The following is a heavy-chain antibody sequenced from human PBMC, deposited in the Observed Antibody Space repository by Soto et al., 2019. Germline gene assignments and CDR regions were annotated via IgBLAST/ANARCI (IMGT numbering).Heavy chain of an antibody. J-gene: IGHJ4*02. V-gene: IGHV4-30-4*01. CDR2: IYYSGST. CDR1: GGSISSGDYY. D-gene: IGHD2-15*01. Sequence: SETLSLTCTVSGGSISSGDYYWSWIRQPPGKGLEWIGYIYYSGSTYYNPSLKSRVTISVDTSKNQFSLKLSSVTAADTAVYYCARVGHVVVVAATDARYYFDYWGQGTLVTVSS. CDR3: ARVGHVVVVAATDARYYFDY.